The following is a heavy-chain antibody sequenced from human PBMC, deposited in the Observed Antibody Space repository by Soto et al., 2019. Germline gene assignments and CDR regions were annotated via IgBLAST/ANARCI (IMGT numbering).Heavy chain of an antibody. CDR1: GDTFKNCV. D-gene: IGHD7-27*01. J-gene: IGHJ6*02. CDR3: AAELGFGKGSGV. Sequence: QVQVVQSGVEVRRPGSSVKVSCKASGDTFKNCVISWVRQAPGQGLEWMGGIIPLFGTTDFAQRFQGRLTITTDESTTTAYMELSRLRSEDTATYYCAAELGFGKGSGVWGQWTTVIVSS. V-gene: IGHV1-69*01. CDR2: IIPLFGTT.